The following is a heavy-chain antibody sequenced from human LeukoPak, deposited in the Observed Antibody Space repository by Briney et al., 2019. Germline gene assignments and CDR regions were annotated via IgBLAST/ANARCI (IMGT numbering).Heavy chain of an antibody. CDR1: GYSISSCYY. D-gene: IGHD2-2*02. J-gene: IGHJ5*02. Sequence: SETLSLTCIVSGYSISSCYYWGWIRQPPGKGLEWIGNLYHSGSTYYHPSLRSRATISGDTSKNQFSLSLSSVTAADTAVYYCARECSSTTCYTRSFDPWGQGTLVTVSS. V-gene: IGHV4-38-2*02. CDR2: LYHSGST. CDR3: ARECSSTTCYTRSFDP.